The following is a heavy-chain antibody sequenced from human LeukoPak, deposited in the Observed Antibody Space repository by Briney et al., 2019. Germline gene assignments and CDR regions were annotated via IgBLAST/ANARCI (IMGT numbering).Heavy chain of an antibody. D-gene: IGHD2-15*01. CDR3: ARDSEHGGPY. J-gene: IGHJ4*02. Sequence: SETLSLTCTVSGGSISSHYWNWIRQPAGKGLEWIGRIYTSGSTNYNPSLKSRVTMSVDTSKNQFSLKLNSVTAADTAVYYCARDSEHGGPYWGQGTLVTVSS. CDR1: GGSISSHY. V-gene: IGHV4-4*07. CDR2: IYTSGST.